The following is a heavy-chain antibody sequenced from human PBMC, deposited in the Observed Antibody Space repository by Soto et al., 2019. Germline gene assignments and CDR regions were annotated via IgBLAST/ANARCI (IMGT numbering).Heavy chain of an antibody. J-gene: IGHJ4*02. CDR1: GFTFSDYA. Sequence: QVQLVESGGGVVQPGWSLRLSCVTSGFTFSDYAMHWVRQAPGKGLEWVAVIRPDGSNRYYADSVKGRFTISRDISKNTLYLQMSSLRADDTAVYFCAGVGRPPHLLTGFENWGQGTLVTVSS. D-gene: IGHD3-16*01. CDR2: IRPDGSNR. V-gene: IGHV3-33*01. CDR3: AGVGRPPHLLTGFEN.